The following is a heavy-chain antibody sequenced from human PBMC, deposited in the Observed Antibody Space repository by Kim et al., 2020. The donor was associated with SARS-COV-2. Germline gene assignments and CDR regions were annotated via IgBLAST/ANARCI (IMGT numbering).Heavy chain of an antibody. V-gene: IGHV3-30*18. CDR3: AKDNYIAVAGTNYFDY. CDR1: GFTFSSYG. D-gene: IGHD6-19*01. J-gene: IGHJ4*01. CDR2: ISYDGSNK. Sequence: GGSLRLSCAASGFTFSSYGMHWVRQAPGKGLEWVAVISYDGSNKYYADSVKGRFTISRDNSKNTLYLQMNSLRAEDTAVYYCAKDNYIAVAGTNYFDYWG.